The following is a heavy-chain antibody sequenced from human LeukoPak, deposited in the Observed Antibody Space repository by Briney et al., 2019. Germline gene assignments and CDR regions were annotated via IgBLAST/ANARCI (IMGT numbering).Heavy chain of an antibody. CDR2: INPSGGGT. Sequence: ASVKVSCKASGYTFTRYYMHWVRQAPGQGLEWMGIINPSGGGTRYGQKFQGRVTMTRDTSMRTVYMELTSLRSEDTAVYYCACGAGGFDYWGQGTLVTVSS. CDR1: GYTFTRYY. CDR3: ACGAGGFDY. J-gene: IGHJ4*02. V-gene: IGHV1-46*01. D-gene: IGHD3-16*01.